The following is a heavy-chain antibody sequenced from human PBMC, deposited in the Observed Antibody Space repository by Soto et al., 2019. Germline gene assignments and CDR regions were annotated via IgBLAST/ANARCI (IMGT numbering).Heavy chain of an antibody. J-gene: IGHJ6*02. V-gene: IGHV3-7*04. CDR1: DFTFSDFW. CDR3: ARHDYYDSSGSSYYGMDV. D-gene: IGHD3-22*01. CDR2: IKQDGSQK. Sequence: GGSLRLSCATSDFTFSDFWMSWIRQAPGKGLEWVANIKQDGSQKNYVDSVKGRVTISRDNAKNSLYLQMNSLRAEDTAVYYCARHDYYDSSGSSYYGMDVWGQGTTVTVSS.